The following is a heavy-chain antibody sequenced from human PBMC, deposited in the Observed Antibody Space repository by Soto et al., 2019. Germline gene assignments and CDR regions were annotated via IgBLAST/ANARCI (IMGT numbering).Heavy chain of an antibody. CDR1: GDSISIGYYY. Sequence: SETLSLTCIVSGDSISIGYYYWSWIRQSPGKGLEWIGYIYYSGSTDNNPSLKSRVTISRDTSKNQFSLHLTSVTAADTAVYYCARGRGAPNYFDFWGPGTLVTVSS. CDR3: ARGRGAPNYFDF. CDR2: IYYSGST. V-gene: IGHV4-30-4*01. D-gene: IGHD3-10*01. J-gene: IGHJ4*02.